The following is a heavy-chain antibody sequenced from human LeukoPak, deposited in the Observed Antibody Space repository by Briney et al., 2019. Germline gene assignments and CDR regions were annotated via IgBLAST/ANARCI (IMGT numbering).Heavy chain of an antibody. V-gene: IGHV1-18*03. D-gene: IGHD3-3*01. CDR1: GYTFTSYG. J-gene: IGHJ4*02. CDR2: ISAYNGNT. Sequence: ASVKVSCKASGYTFTSYGISWVRQAPGQGLEWMGWISAYNGNTNYAQKLQGRVTMTTDTSTSTAYMELRSLRSDDMAVYYCAMTIPIFGVVHFDYWGQGTLVTVSS. CDR3: AMTIPIFGVVHFDY.